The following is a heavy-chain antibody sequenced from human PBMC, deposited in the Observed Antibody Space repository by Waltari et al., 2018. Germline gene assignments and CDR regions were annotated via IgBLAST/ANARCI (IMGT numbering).Heavy chain of an antibody. CDR3: ARDVSHSGYLFDS. CDR1: VFTFSNFE. Sequence: EVQLVESGGGLVQPGGSLRLSCAASVFTFSNFEMSWVRQAPGKGLEWVSSISNTGSTRYYAESVKGRFTISRDNAKNSLWLQLNSLRAEDTAIYYCARDVSHSGYLFDSWGQGTLVIVSS. V-gene: IGHV3-48*03. CDR2: ISNTGSTR. J-gene: IGHJ4*02. D-gene: IGHD3-22*01.